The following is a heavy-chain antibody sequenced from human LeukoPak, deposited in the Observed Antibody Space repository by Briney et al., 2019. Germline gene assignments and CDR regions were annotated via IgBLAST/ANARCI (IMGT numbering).Heavy chain of an antibody. D-gene: IGHD1-26*01. CDR2: IYYSGST. CDR3: AGKEWELHPFDY. CDR1: GGSIGSYY. V-gene: IGHV4-59*01. J-gene: IGHJ4*02. Sequence: SETLSLTCTVSGGSIGSYYWSWIRQPPGKGLEWIGYIYYSGSTNYNPSLKSRVTISVDTSKNQFSLKLSSVTAADTAVYYCAGKEWELHPFDYWGQGTLVTVSS.